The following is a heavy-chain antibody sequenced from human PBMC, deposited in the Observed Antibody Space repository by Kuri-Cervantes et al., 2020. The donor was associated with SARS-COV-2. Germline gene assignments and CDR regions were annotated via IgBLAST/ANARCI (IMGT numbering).Heavy chain of an antibody. CDR3: ARTGDTNWFGP. V-gene: IGHV3-11*04. J-gene: IGHJ5*02. CDR1: GFAFSDYY. Sequence: GESLKISCAASGFAFSDYYMSWIRQAPGKGLEWVSYISSSSSTIYYADSVKGRFTISRDNAKNSLYLQMNSLRAEDTAVYYCARTGDTNWFGPWGQGTLVTVSS. CDR2: ISSSSSTI. D-gene: IGHD2-21*01.